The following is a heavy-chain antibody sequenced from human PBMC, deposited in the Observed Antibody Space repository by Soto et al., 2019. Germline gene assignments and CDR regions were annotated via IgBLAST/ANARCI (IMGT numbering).Heavy chain of an antibody. J-gene: IGHJ6*01. D-gene: IGHD3-9*01. Sequence: QVQLVQSGAEVKKPGSSVRVSCKVSGGSFRNYGITWVRQSPGQGLEWMGGIMPVFGTAVYAQKFQGRVTISADELTTTASLELRSMSSDATAVYFCARARDYDLLTAREYALDVW. CDR1: GGSFRNYG. V-gene: IGHV1-69*01. CDR2: IMPVFGTA. CDR3: ARARDYDLLTAREYALDV.